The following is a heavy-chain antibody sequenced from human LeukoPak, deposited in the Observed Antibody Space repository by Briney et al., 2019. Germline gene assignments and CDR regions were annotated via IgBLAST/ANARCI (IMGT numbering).Heavy chain of an antibody. Sequence: ASVKVSCKASGGTFSSYAISWVRQAPGQGLEWMGWMNPNSANTGYAQKFQGRVTITRNTSISTAYMELSSLRSEDTAVYYCARGYCSSTSCVFQHWGQGTLVTVSS. J-gene: IGHJ1*01. V-gene: IGHV1-8*03. CDR3: ARGYCSSTSCVFQH. CDR1: GGTFSSYA. CDR2: MNPNSANT. D-gene: IGHD2-2*01.